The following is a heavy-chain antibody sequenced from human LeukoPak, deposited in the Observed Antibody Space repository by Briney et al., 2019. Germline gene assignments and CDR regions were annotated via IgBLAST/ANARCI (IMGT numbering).Heavy chain of an antibody. CDR2: INPNSGGT. CDR3: ARVGHRDEDHFDY. D-gene: IGHD5-24*01. J-gene: IGHJ4*02. V-gene: IGHV1-2*02. Sequence: GASVKVSCKASGYTFTGYYMHWVRQAPGQGLEWMGWINPNSGGTNYAQKLQGRVTMTTDTSTTTVYMELRSLRSDDTAVYYCARVGHRDEDHFDYWGQGTLVTVSS. CDR1: GYTFTGYY.